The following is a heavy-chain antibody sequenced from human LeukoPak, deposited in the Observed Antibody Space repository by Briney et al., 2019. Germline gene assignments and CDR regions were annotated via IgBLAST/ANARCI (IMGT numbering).Heavy chain of an antibody. D-gene: IGHD6-13*01. Sequence: GGSLRLSCAASGFTFSSYGMHWVRQAPGKGLEWVAVISYDGSNKYYADSVKGRFTISRDNSKNTLYLQMNSLRAEDTAVYYCAKESSSWSSYYYYGMDVWGQGTTVTVSS. CDR1: GFTFSSYG. V-gene: IGHV3-30*18. CDR2: ISYDGSNK. J-gene: IGHJ6*02. CDR3: AKESSSWSSYYYYGMDV.